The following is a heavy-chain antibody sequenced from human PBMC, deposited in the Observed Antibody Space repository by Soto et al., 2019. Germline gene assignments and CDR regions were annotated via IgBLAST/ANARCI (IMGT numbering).Heavy chain of an antibody. J-gene: IGHJ4*02. CDR1: GGTFSSYT. CDR3: ARDPGNTYYYGSGPEFDY. D-gene: IGHD3-10*01. Sequence: QVQLVQSGAEVKKPGSSVKVSCKASGGTFSSYTISWVRQAPGQGLEWMGRIIPILGIANYAQKFQGRVTITADKSTSTAYMELSSLRSEDTAVYYCARDPGNTYYYGSGPEFDYWGQGTLVTVSS. CDR2: IIPILGIA. V-gene: IGHV1-69*08.